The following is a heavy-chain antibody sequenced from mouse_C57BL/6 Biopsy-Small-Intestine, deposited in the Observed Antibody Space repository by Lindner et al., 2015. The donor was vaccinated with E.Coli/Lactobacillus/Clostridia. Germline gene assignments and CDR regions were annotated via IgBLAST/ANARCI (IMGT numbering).Heavy chain of an antibody. J-gene: IGHJ4*01. Sequence: SVKVSCKPSEGTFSSHSFNWVRQAPGQGLEWMGRIIPILNIPTYAQNFQGRVTITADTSTTTVYMDLSSLRNEDTALYYCAREYCSGDSCYGGFDYWGQGTQVTVSS. CDR2: IIPILNIP. V-gene: IGHV1-69*02. CDR1: EGTFSSHS. CDR3: AREYCSGDSCYGGFDY. D-gene: IGHD1-1*02.